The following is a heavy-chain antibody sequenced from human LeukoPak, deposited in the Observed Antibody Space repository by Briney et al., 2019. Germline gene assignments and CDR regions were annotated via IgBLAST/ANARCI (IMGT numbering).Heavy chain of an antibody. CDR2: INHSGST. CDR1: GGSFSGYY. J-gene: IGHJ4*02. CDR3: ARHEDDYESGRPPFDY. Sequence: PSETLSLTCAVYGGSFSGYYWSWIRQPPGKGLEWIGEINHSGSTNYNPSLKSRVTISVDTSKNQFSLKLSSVTAADTAVYYCARHEDDYESGRPPFDYWGQGTLVTVSS. D-gene: IGHD4-17*01. V-gene: IGHV4-34*01.